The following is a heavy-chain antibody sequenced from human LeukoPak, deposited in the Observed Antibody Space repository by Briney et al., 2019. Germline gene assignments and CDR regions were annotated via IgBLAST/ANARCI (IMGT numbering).Heavy chain of an antibody. CDR3: VGGRYSSGWYRDKNWFDP. CDR1: GVSISRGGYA. V-gene: IGHV4-30-4*07. Sequence: SETLSLTCAVSGVSISRGGYAWNWIRQPPGKGLEWIAYIYHSGTTYYNPSLKSRATISVDTSKNQFSLKLSSVTAADTAVYYCVGGRYSSGWYRDKNWFDPWGQGTPVTVSS. J-gene: IGHJ5*02. CDR2: IYHSGTT. D-gene: IGHD6-19*01.